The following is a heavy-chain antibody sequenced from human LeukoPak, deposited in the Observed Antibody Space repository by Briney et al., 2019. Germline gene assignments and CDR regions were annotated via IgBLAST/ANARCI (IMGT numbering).Heavy chain of an antibody. CDR1: GGSISSGGYY. CDR2: IYYSGST. V-gene: IGHV4-31*03. J-gene: IGHJ6*02. D-gene: IGHD3-3*01. CDR3: ARHSVRGYDFWSGYYPAYYYYYGMDV. Sequence: PSETLSLTCTVSGGSISSGGYYWSSIRQHPGKGLEWIGYIYYSGSTYYNPSLKSRVTISVDTSKNQFSLKLSSVTAADTAVYYCARHSVRGYDFWSGYYPAYYYYYGMDVWGQGTTVTVSS.